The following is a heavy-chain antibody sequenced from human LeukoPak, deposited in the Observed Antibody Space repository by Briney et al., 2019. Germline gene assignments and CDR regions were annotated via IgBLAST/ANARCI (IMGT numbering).Heavy chain of an antibody. CDR1: GFTVSSNY. D-gene: IGHD3-22*01. Sequence: GGSLRLSCAASGFTVSSNYMSWVRQAPGKGLEWVSVIYSGGSTYYADSVKGRFTISRDNSKNTMYLQMNSLRAEDTAVYYCARYYYDSSGYLPGFDYWGQGTLVTVAS. CDR3: ARYYYDSSGYLPGFDY. J-gene: IGHJ4*02. V-gene: IGHV3-66*01. CDR2: IYSGGST.